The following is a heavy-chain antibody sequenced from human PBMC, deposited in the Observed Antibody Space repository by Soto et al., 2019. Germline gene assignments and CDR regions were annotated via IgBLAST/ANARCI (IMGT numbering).Heavy chain of an antibody. D-gene: IGHD1-26*01. CDR1: GGSISSSNW. CDR3: ARVGVGATDHGYYYYGMDV. CDR2: IYHSGST. V-gene: IGHV4-4*02. J-gene: IGHJ6*02. Sequence: QVQLQESGPGLVKPSGTLSLTCAVSGGSISSSNWWSWVRQPPGKGLEWIGEIYHSGSTNYNPSLKSRVTISVDKSKNQFYLKLSSVTAADTAVYYCARVGVGATDHGYYYYGMDVWGQGTTVTVSS.